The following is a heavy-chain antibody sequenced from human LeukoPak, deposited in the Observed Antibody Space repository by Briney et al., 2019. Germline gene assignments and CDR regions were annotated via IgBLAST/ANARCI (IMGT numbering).Heavy chain of an antibody. V-gene: IGHV1-8*01. CDR2: MNPNSGNT. CDR1: GYTFTSYD. Sequence: GASVKVSCKASGYTFTSYDINWVRQATGQGLEWMGWMNPNSGNTGYAQKFQGRVTMTRNTSISTAYMELSSLRSEDTAVYYCARASAGKGTSLPGGFDYWGQGTLVTVSS. CDR3: ARASAGKGTSLPGGFDY. D-gene: IGHD1-14*01. J-gene: IGHJ4*02.